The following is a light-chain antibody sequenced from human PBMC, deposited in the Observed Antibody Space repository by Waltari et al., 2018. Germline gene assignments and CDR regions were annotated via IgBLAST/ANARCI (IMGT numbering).Light chain of an antibody. V-gene: IGKV3-15*01. Sequence: EIVMTQSPATLSVSPGERATLSCRASQRVSSNFAWYQQKPGQAPRLLIYGASTRATGIPARFSGSGSGTEFTLTISSMQSEDFAVYSCQQYNNWPYTFGQGTKLEIK. J-gene: IGKJ2*01. CDR3: QQYNNWPYT. CDR1: QRVSSN. CDR2: GAS.